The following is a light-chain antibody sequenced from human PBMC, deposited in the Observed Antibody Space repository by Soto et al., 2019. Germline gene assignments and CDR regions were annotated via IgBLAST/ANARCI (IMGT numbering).Light chain of an antibody. CDR3: MQALQTLLT. CDR1: QSLLHSNGYNY. CDR2: LGS. J-gene: IGKJ4*01. V-gene: IGKV2-28*01. Sequence: DIVMTQSPLSLSVTPGESASISCRSNQSLLHSNGYNYLDWYLQKPGQSPQLLIYLGSSRASGVPDRFSGSGSGTDFTLKISRVEAEDVGVYYCMQALQTLLTFGGGTKVEIK.